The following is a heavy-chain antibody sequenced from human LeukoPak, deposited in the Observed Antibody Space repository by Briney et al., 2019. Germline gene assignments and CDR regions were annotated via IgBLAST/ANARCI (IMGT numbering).Heavy chain of an antibody. V-gene: IGHV6-1*01. Sequence: SQTLSLTCAISGDSVSSNSAAWNWIRQSPSRGLEWLGRTYYRSKWYNDYAVSVKSRITINPDTSKNQFSLQLNSVTPEDTAVYYCARDLRYCSGGSCFTSLDAFDIWGQGTMVTVSS. J-gene: IGHJ3*02. CDR1: GDSVSSNSAA. CDR3: ARDLRYCSGGSCFTSLDAFDI. CDR2: TYYRSKWYN. D-gene: IGHD2-15*01.